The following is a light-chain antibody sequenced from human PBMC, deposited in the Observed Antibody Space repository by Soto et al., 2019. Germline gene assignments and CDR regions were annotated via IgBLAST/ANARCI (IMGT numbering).Light chain of an antibody. V-gene: IGLV1-40*01. CDR1: SSNIGAGYD. J-gene: IGLJ1*01. CDR2: GNS. CDR3: QSYDSSLSVLYV. Sequence: QAVVTQPPSVSGAPGQRVTISCTGSSSNIGAGYDVHWYQQLPGTAPKLLIYGNSNRPSGVPDRFSGSKSGTSASLAITGLQAEDEADYYCQSYDSSLSVLYVFGTGTKLNVL.